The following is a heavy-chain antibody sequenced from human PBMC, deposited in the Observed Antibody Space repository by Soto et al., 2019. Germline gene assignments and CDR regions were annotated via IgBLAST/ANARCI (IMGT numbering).Heavy chain of an antibody. CDR2: MNPNSGNT. J-gene: IGHJ6*03. D-gene: IGHD3-10*01. Sequence: GASVKVSCKASGYTFTSYDINWVRQANGQGLEWMGWMNPNSGNTGYAQKFQGRVTMTRNTSISTAYMELSSLRSEDTAVYFCASQGSGSYYNDGYYYYMDVWGKGTTVTVSS. CDR3: ASQGSGSYYNDGYYYYMDV. V-gene: IGHV1-8*01. CDR1: GYTFTSYD.